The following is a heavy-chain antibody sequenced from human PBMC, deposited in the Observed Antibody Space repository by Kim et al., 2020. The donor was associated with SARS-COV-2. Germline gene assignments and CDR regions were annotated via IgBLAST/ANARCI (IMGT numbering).Heavy chain of an antibody. V-gene: IGHV3-23*01. J-gene: IGHJ4*02. CDR2: LSGSGGST. CDR1: GFTFSSYA. Sequence: GGSLRLSCAASGFTFSSYAMSWVRQAPGKGLEWVSGLSGSGGSTYYADSVKGRFTISRDNSKSTLYLQMNSLRAEDTAVYYCANNCDKGEQKINYFDYWGQGTLVTVSS. CDR3: ANNCDKGEQKINYFDY. D-gene: IGHD1-20*01.